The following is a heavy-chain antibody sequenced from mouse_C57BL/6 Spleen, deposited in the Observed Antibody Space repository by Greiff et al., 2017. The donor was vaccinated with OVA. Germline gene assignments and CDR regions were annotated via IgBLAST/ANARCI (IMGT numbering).Heavy chain of an antibody. CDR1: GYTFTSYW. D-gene: IGHD1-1*01. Sequence: QVQLQQSGAELVMPGASVKLSCKASGYTFTSYWMHWVKQRPGQGLEWIGEIDPSDSYTNYNQKFKGKSTLTVDKSSSTAYMQLSSLTSEDSAVYYCARSNYGSSYDWGQGTTLTVSS. CDR2: IDPSDSYT. CDR3: ARSNYGSSYD. V-gene: IGHV1-69*01. J-gene: IGHJ2*01.